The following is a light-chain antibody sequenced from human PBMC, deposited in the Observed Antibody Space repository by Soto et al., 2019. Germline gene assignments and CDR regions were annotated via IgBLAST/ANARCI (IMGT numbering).Light chain of an antibody. Sequence: QSVLTQPASVSGSPGQSITISCTGTSSDVGGYNHVAWYQQYPGKAPKLIIFEVSDRPSGISNRFSGSKSANTGSLSISGLQAEYEADYYCSSYKRGATLVFGGGTKLTVL. CDR1: SSDVGGYNH. CDR3: SSYKRGATLV. V-gene: IGLV2-14*01. CDR2: EVS. J-gene: IGLJ2*01.